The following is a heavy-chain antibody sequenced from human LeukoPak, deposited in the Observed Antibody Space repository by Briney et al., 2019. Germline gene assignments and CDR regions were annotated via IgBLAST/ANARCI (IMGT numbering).Heavy chain of an antibody. Sequence: SVKVSCKAFGFTFSNSAVQWVRQARGQRFEWIGWIGVGSGNTNYAERFQERVTITRDMSTSTAYMELSSLRSEDTAVYYCARASEGIGYFDTWGRGSLVTVSS. CDR2: IGVGSGNT. CDR3: ARASEGIGYFDT. D-gene: IGHD3-16*01. V-gene: IGHV1-58*01. J-gene: IGHJ4*02. CDR1: GFTFSNSA.